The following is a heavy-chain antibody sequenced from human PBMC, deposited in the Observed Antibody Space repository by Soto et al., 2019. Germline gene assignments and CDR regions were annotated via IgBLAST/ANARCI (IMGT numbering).Heavy chain of an antibody. Sequence: QVQLVQSGAAVKKPGSSVKVSCKASGGTFSSYTISWVRQAPGQGLEWMGRIIPILGIANYAQKFQGRVTITADKSTSMVYMERCSLRSEDTAVYYCARDRVSVVVVAALNWFDPWGQGTLVTVSS. J-gene: IGHJ5*02. CDR2: IIPILGIA. D-gene: IGHD2-15*01. V-gene: IGHV1-69*08. CDR1: GGTFSSYT. CDR3: ARDRVSVVVVAALNWFDP.